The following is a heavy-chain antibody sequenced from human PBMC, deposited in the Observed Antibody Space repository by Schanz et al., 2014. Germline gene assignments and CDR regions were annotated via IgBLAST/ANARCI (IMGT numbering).Heavy chain of an antibody. J-gene: IGHJ3*02. CDR3: ARNIIATARAYDI. Sequence: QVQLVQSGAEVTSPGGSLRVSCKTSGYTFTNRYIHWVRQAPGQGLEWMGWINVYNGDTKFAKTFQDRVTLTTDTSTSTAYMELRSLRSDDTAVYYCARNIIATARAYDIWGQGTMVTVSS. CDR2: INVYNGDT. D-gene: IGHD6-13*01. CDR1: GYTFTNRY. V-gene: IGHV1-18*01.